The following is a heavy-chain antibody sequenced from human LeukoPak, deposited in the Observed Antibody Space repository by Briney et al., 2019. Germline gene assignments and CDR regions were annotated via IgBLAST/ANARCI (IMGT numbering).Heavy chain of an antibody. V-gene: IGHV3-30*18. D-gene: IGHD6-19*01. J-gene: IGHJ4*02. Sequence: GGSLRLSCAASGFTFSSYGMHWVRQAPGKGLEWVAVISYDGSNKYYADSVKGRFTISRDNSKNTLYLQMNSLRAEDTAVYYCAKACRLVQDAIDYWGQGTLVTVSS. CDR3: AKACRLVQDAIDY. CDR1: GFTFSSYG. CDR2: ISYDGSNK.